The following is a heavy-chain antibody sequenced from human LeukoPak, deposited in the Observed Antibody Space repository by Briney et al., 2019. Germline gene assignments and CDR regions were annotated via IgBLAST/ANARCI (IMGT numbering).Heavy chain of an antibody. CDR1: GYTFTSYG. D-gene: IGHD6-19*01. V-gene: IGHV1-18*01. CDR2: ISAYNGNT. CDR3: ASGGAVAGVYYYGMDV. Sequence: ASVKVSCKASGYTFTSYGISWVRQAPGQGLEWMGWISAYNGNTNYAQKLQGRVTMTTDISTSTAYMELRSLRSDDTAVYYCASGGAVAGVYYYGMDVWGQGTTVTVSS. J-gene: IGHJ6*02.